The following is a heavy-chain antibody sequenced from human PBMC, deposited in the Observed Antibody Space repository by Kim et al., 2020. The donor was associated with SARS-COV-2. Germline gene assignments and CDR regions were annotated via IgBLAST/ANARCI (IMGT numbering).Heavy chain of an antibody. CDR1: GGSISSYY. D-gene: IGHD3-10*01. J-gene: IGHJ5*02. V-gene: IGHV4-4*07. Sequence: SETLSLTCTVSGGSISSYYWSWIRQPAGKGLEWIGRIYTSGSTNYNPSLKSRVTMSVDTSKNQFSLKLSAVTAADTAVYYCARDRKRGFGEIWWFDPWGQGTLVTVSS. CDR2: IYTSGST. CDR3: ARDRKRGFGEIWWFDP.